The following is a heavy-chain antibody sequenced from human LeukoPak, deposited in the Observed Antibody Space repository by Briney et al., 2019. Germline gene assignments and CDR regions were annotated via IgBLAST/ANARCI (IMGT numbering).Heavy chain of an antibody. Sequence: GGSHSLFCAASGFTFSSFGMSWVRQAPGKGLEWVSCISGSATIAYYADFVKGRFTISRDNSKNTLYLQINSLRAEDTAVYYCAKTAPMAPFENWGQGTVATVTS. D-gene: IGHD3-10*01. V-gene: IGHV3-23*01. CDR1: GFTFSSFG. CDR2: ISGSATIA. CDR3: AKTAPMAPFEN. J-gene: IGHJ4*02.